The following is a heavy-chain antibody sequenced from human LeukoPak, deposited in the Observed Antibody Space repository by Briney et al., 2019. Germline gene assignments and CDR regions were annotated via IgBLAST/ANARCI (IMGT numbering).Heavy chain of an antibody. V-gene: IGHV3-48*03. CDR2: ISSSGSTI. J-gene: IGHJ5*02. CDR3: ARDSDDYVWGSYRYLS. CDR1: GFTFSSCE. D-gene: IGHD3-16*02. Sequence: GGSLRLSCAASGFTFSSCEMNWVRQAPGKGLEWVSYISSSGSTIYYADSVKGRFTISRDNAKNSLYLQMNSLRAEDTAVYYCARDSDDYVWGSYRYLSWGQGTLVTVSS.